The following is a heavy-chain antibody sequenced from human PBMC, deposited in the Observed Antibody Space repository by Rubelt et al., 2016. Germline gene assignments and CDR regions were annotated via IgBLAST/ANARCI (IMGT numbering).Heavy chain of an antibody. V-gene: IGHV4-4*02. D-gene: IGHD2-8*01. Sequence: QVQLQESGPGLVKPSGTLSLTCAVSGGSISSSYWWSWVRQPPGKGLEWIGEIYHSGSTTYNPSLKSRVTISVDKSKNQCARKVTSVTAADTAVYYGAKRLTERRGRGVFDLWGQGTMVTVSS. CDR1: GGSISSSYW. J-gene: IGHJ3*01. CDR2: IYHSGST. CDR3: AKRLTERRGRGVFDL.